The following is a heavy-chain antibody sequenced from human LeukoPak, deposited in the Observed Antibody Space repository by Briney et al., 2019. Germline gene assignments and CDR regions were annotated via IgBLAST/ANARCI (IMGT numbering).Heavy chain of an antibody. CDR1: GGSISSGGYY. V-gene: IGHV4-31*03. CDR2: IYYSGST. D-gene: IGHD5-12*01. J-gene: IGHJ4*02. CDR3: ARGYSGYDWGYYFDY. Sequence: TAETLSLTCTVSGGSISSGGYYWSWIRQHPGKGLEWIGYIYYSGSTYSNPSLKSRVTISVDTSKNQFSLKLSSVTAADTAVYYCARGYSGYDWGYYFDYWGQGTLVTVSS.